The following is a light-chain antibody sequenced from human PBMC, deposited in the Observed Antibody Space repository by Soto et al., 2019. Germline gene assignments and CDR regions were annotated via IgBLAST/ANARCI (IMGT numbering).Light chain of an antibody. CDR2: KAS. V-gene: IGKV1-5*03. J-gene: IGKJ1*01. CDR3: QQYDSYPWT. CDR1: QSISSW. Sequence: DIQMTQSPSTLSASVGDRATITCRASQSISSWLAWYQQKPGKAPNLLIFKASSWQTGVPSKFSGSGSGTEFTLTISSLQPEDFATYYCQQYDSYPWTFGQGTKVDNK.